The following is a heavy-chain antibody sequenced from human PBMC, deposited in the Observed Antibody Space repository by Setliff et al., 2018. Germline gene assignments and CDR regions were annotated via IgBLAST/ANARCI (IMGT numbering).Heavy chain of an antibody. J-gene: IGHJ4*02. CDR1: GFTFNKYW. V-gene: IGHV3-7*04. CDR3: AKEVTGLHLSGLGY. Sequence: PGGSLRLSCAASGFTFNKYWMTWVRQAPGKGLEWVANIDPDGNNKYYRDSVRGRFTISRDNSKTTLFLQMNNLRPEDTGIYYCAKEVTGLHLSGLGYWGQGNLVTVSS. D-gene: IGHD5-12*01. CDR2: IDPDGNNK.